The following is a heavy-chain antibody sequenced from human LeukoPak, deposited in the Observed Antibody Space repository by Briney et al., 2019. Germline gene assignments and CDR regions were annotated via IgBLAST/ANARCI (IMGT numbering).Heavy chain of an antibody. CDR3: VRGGYDFSSGYYPSR. CDR2: INPSAGST. Sequence: ASVKVSCKASGYIFTTYYMNWVRQAPGQGLEWMGIINPSAGSTSYAQKFQGRVSMTRDTSTNTVYMELSSLRSEGTAVYYCVRGGYDFSSGYYPSRWGQGTLVTVSS. D-gene: IGHD3-3*01. CDR1: GYIFTTYY. J-gene: IGHJ4*02. V-gene: IGHV1-46*01.